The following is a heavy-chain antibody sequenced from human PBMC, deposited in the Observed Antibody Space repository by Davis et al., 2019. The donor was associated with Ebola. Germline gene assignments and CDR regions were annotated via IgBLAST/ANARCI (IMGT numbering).Heavy chain of an antibody. D-gene: IGHD2-2*01. CDR3: ARDGIVVPAAHNFDY. Sequence: PGGSLRLSCAASGFTFDDYAMHWVRQAPGKGLEWVSGISWNSGSIGYADSVKGRFTISRDNAKNSLYLQMNSLRAEDTAVYYCARDGIVVPAAHNFDYWGQGTLVTVSS. V-gene: IGHV3-9*01. CDR1: GFTFDDYA. CDR2: ISWNSGSI. J-gene: IGHJ4*02.